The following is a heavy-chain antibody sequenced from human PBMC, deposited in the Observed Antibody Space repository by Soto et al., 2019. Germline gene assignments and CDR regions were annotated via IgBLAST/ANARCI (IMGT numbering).Heavy chain of an antibody. Sequence: GASVKVSCKASGGTFSSYAISWVRQAPGQGPEWMGGIIPIFGTANYAQKFQGRVTITADESTSTAYMELSSLRSEDTAVYYCARLRYFDWLTGGEPNWFDPWGQGTLVTVSS. CDR3: ARLRYFDWLTGGEPNWFDP. CDR1: GGTFSSYA. V-gene: IGHV1-69*13. CDR2: IIPIFGTA. D-gene: IGHD3-9*01. J-gene: IGHJ5*02.